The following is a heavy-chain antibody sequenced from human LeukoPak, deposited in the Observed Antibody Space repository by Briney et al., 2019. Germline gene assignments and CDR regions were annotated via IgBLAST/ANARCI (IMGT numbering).Heavy chain of an antibody. V-gene: IGHV4-61*08. D-gene: IGHD4-11*01. CDR1: GGSISSGGYY. J-gene: IGHJ6*02. CDR3: ARDRRTVTTQFYYYYYGMDV. CDR2: IYYSGST. Sequence: PSETLSPTCTVSGGSISSGGYYWSWIRQHPGKGLEWIGYIYYSGSTNYNPSLKSRVTISVDTSKNQFSLKLSSVTAADTAVYYCARDRRTVTTQFYYYYYGMDVWGQGTTVTVSS.